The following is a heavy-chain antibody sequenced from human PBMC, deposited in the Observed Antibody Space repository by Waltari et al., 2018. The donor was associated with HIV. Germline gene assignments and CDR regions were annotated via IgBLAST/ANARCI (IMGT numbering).Heavy chain of an antibody. V-gene: IGHV4-4*07. D-gene: IGHD1-26*01. CDR3: ARETSGPTWRLFDS. J-gene: IGHJ4*02. CDR2: INASGGS. Sequence: QVQLPESGPGLVKPSETLSVTGIVSGGSINNYNWNWIRQPAGKGLEWLGRINASGGSNYNPSLKSRFTMSVDTSKNQFSLKLTSVTAADTAVYFCARETSGPTWRLFDSWGQGTLVTVSS. CDR1: GGSINNYN.